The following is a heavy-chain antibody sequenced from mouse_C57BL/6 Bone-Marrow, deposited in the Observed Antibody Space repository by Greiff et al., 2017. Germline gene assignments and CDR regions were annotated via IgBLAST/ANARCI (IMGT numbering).Heavy chain of an antibody. CDR1: GYTFTSYW. CDR2: IDPSDSYT. D-gene: IGHD2-3*01. Sequence: QVQLQQPGAELVMPGASVKLSCKASGYTFTSYWMHWVKQRPGQGLEWIGEIDPSDSYTNYNQKFKGKSTLTVDKSSSTAYMQLSSLTSEDSAVYYRARNYDGSMDYWGQGTSVTVSS. V-gene: IGHV1-69*01. CDR3: ARNYDGSMDY. J-gene: IGHJ4*01.